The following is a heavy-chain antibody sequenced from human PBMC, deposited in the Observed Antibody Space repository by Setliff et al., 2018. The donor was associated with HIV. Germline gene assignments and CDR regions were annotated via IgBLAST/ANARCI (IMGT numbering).Heavy chain of an antibody. V-gene: IGHV4-61*01. J-gene: IGHJ6*03. CDR1: GVSITSATYY. CDR3: ARGLVNLSRYYYYYMDV. CDR2: IDYSGST. D-gene: IGHD3-10*01. Sequence: SETLSLTCAVPGVSITSATYYWSWIRHSPGKGLEWIGYIDYSGSTNYNPSLKSRVTISVDTSKNQFSLKLSSVTAADTAVYYCARGLVNLSRYYYYYMDVWGKGTTVTVSS.